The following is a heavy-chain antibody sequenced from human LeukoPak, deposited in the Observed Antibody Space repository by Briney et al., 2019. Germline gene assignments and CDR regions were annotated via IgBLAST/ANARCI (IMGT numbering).Heavy chain of an antibody. D-gene: IGHD2-2*01. Sequence: GASVTVSCKASGGTFSSYAISWVRQAPGQGLEWMGGIIPIFGTANYAQKFQGRVTITADESTSTAYMELSSPRSEDTAVYYCARDVVPAAYYFDYWGQGTLVTVSS. J-gene: IGHJ4*02. CDR2: IIPIFGTA. CDR1: GGTFSSYA. CDR3: ARDVVPAAYYFDY. V-gene: IGHV1-69*13.